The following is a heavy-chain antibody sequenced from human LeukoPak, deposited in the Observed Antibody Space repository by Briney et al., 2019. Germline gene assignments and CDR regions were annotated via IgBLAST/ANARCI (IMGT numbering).Heavy chain of an antibody. CDR2: INPNGGGT. V-gene: IGHV1-2*02. J-gene: IGHJ4*02. CDR3: ARGARVDTAMTDLDY. Sequence: GASVKVSCKASGYTFTGYYMHWVRQAPGQGLEWMGWINPNGGGTNYAQKFQGRVTVTRDTSISTAYMDLSRLRSDDTAVYYCARGARVDTAMTDLDYWGQGSLVTVSS. D-gene: IGHD5-18*01. CDR1: GYTFTGYY.